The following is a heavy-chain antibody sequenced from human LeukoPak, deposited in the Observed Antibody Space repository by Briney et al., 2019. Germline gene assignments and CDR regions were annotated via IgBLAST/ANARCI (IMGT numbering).Heavy chain of an antibody. D-gene: IGHD3-3*01. Sequence: PGGSLRLSCAASGFSFSDDFMSWIRQAPGQRPEWVSYISHSGYTIQYADSVKGRFTISRDNAKNLLYLQMNSLRAEDTAVYYCAKDQGDFWMYYFDYWGQGTLVTVSS. V-gene: IGHV3-11*01. CDR1: GFSFSDDF. J-gene: IGHJ4*02. CDR3: AKDQGDFWMYYFDY. CDR2: ISHSGYTI.